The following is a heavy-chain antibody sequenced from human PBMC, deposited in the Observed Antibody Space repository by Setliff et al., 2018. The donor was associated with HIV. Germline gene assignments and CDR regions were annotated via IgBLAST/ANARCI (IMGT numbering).Heavy chain of an antibody. CDR2: IDTDGSIT. D-gene: IGHD5-18*01. CDR1: GFTFSSYA. CDR3: AALKGYSYGRGCFDP. J-gene: IGHJ5*02. Sequence: PGGSLRLSCAVSGFTFSSYAMSWVRQAPGKGLVWVSRIDTDGSITSYADSVKGRFTSSRDNSKNTVFLQMNSLRGEDTAVYYCAALKGYSYGRGCFDPWGQGTLVTVSS. V-gene: IGHV3-23*03.